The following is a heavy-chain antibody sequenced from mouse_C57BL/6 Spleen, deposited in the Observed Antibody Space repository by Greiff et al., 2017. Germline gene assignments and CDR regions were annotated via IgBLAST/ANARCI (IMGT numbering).Heavy chain of an antibody. D-gene: IGHD1-1*01. CDR1: GYTFTSYW. Sequence: VQLQHPGAELVKPGASVKMSCKASGYTFTSYWITWVKQRPGQGLEWIGDIYPGSGSTNYNEKFKSKATLTVDTSSSTAYMQLSSLTSEDSAVYYCARADYGSSQGYYAMDYWGQGTSVTVSS. CDR2: IYPGSGST. V-gene: IGHV1-55*01. J-gene: IGHJ4*01. CDR3: ARADYGSSQGYYAMDY.